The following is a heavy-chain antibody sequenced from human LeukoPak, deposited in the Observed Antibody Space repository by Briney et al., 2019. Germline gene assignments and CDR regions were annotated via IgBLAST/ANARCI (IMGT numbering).Heavy chain of an antibody. Sequence: PGGSLRLSCAASGFTFSSYAMHWVRQAPGKGLEWVAVISYDGSNKYYADSVKGRFTISRDNSKNTLYLQMNSLRAEDTAVYYCARRYSSGWPNDYWGQGTLVTVSS. CDR3: ARRYSSGWPNDY. CDR2: ISYDGSNK. J-gene: IGHJ4*02. D-gene: IGHD6-19*01. V-gene: IGHV3-30-3*01. CDR1: GFTFSSYA.